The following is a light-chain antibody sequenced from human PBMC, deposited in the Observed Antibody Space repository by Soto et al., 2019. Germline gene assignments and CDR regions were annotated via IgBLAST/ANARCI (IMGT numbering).Light chain of an antibody. V-gene: IGLV2-8*01. CDR1: SSDVGGYNY. CDR2: EVN. J-gene: IGLJ1*01. Sequence: QSVLTQPPSASGSPGQSVTISCTGSSSDVGGYNYVSWYQQHPGKAPKLMIYEVNKRPSGVPDRFSGSKSGNTASLTVSGLQAEDEADYYCSSYAGSNTPYVFGTGTKVTV. CDR3: SSYAGSNTPYV.